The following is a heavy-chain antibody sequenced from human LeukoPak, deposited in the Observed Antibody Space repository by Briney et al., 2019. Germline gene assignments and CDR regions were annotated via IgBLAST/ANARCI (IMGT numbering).Heavy chain of an antibody. V-gene: IGHV3-15*01. CDR1: GFTFSNAW. D-gene: IGHD3-22*01. CDR3: TRHNYDRSGYGAFDI. Sequence: GGSLRLSCAASGFTFSNAWMSWVRQAPGKGLEWVGRIKSKTDGGTTDYAAPVKGGFTISRDDSKNTLFLQMNSLKTEDTAVYYCTRHNYDRSGYGAFDIWGQGTMVTVSS. J-gene: IGHJ3*02. CDR2: IKSKTDGGTT.